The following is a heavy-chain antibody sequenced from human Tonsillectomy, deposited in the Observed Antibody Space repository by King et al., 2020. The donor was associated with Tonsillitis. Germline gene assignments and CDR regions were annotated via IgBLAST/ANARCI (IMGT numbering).Heavy chain of an antibody. CDR2: INPNSGGT. CDR1: GYFFTDYF. J-gene: IGHJ4*02. D-gene: IGHD2-2*01. CDR3: AKARDNIVVVSAATLYY. Sequence: QLVQSGAEVKKPGASVKVSCKASGYFFTDYFMHWVRQAPGQGLEWMGWINPNSGGTTYSQKFQGRVTMTRDTSISTASMELSSLKSDDTAVYYCAKARDNIVVVSAATLYYWGQGTLVTVSS. V-gene: IGHV1-2*02.